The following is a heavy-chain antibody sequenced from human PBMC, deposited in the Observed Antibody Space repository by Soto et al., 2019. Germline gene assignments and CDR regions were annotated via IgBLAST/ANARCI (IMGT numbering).Heavy chain of an antibody. CDR3: ARASRWRQLTLDY. J-gene: IGHJ4*02. D-gene: IGHD2-15*01. CDR2: IYYSGST. V-gene: IGHV4-59*01. Sequence: SLTCTVSGGSISSYCWSWIRQPPGKGLEWIGYIYYSGSTNYNPSLKSRVTISVDTSKNQFSLKLSSVTAADTAVYYCARASRWRQLTLDYWGQGTLVTVSS. CDR1: GGSISSYC.